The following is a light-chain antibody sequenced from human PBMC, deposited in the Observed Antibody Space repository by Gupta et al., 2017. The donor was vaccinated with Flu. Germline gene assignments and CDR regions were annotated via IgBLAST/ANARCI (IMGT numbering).Light chain of an antibody. CDR3: HQSSDLPWT. Sequence: EIVLTQSLDFQSVTPKERVTITCRASQNIGGALHWYQQNPDQSPKVLIKYASQSFSGVPSKFSGSGPGTDFTLTINGLETEDAATYYCHQSSDLPWTFGQWTKVEIK. V-gene: IGKV6-21*01. J-gene: IGKJ1*01. CDR1: QNIGGA. CDR2: YAS.